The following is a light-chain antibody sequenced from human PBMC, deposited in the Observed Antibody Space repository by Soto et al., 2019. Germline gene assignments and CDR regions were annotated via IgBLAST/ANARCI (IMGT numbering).Light chain of an antibody. V-gene: IGLV2-14*01. CDR2: EVS. Sequence: QSALTQPASVSGSPGQSITISCTGTSSDVGGYNFVSWSQQHTGKSPKLMIYEVSNRPSGVSYRFSGSKSGNTASLTISGLQAEDEADYYCSSYTSSTTLPYVFGTGTKVTVL. CDR3: SSYTSSTTLPYV. CDR1: SSDVGGYNF. J-gene: IGLJ1*01.